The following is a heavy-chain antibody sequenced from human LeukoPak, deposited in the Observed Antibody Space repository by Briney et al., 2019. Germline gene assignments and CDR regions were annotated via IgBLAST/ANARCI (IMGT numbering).Heavy chain of an antibody. J-gene: IGHJ3*02. V-gene: IGHV4-39*01. CDR3: ARPDSSGMKHYAFDI. D-gene: IGHD3-22*01. CDR2: IYYSGST. Sequence: SETPSLTCTVSGGSISSSSYYWGWIRQPPGKGLEWIGSIYYSGSTYYNPSLKSRVTISVDTSKNQFSLKLSSVTAADTAVYYCARPDSSGMKHYAFDIWGQGTMVTVSS. CDR1: GGSISSSSYY.